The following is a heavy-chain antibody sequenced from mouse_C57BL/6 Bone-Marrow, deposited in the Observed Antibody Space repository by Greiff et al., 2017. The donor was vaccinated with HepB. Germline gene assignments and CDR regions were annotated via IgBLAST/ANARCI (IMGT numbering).Heavy chain of an antibody. V-gene: IGHV1-76*01. CDR1: GYTFTDYY. CDR2: IYPGSGNT. CDR3: ARFIYYYGRSPYWYFDV. Sequence: QVQLKQSGAELVRPGASVKLSCKASGYTFTDYYINWVKQRPGQGLEWIARIYPGSGNTYYNEKFKGKATLTADKSSSTAYMQLSSLTSEDSAVYFCARFIYYYGRSPYWYFDVWGTGTTVTVSS. J-gene: IGHJ1*03. D-gene: IGHD1-1*01.